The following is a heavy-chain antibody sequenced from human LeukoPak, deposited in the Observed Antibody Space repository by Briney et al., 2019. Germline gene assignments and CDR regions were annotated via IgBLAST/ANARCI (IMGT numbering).Heavy chain of an antibody. V-gene: IGHV1-46*01. Sequence: GASVQVSCKASGYTFTSYYMHWVRQAPGQGLEWMGIIFPSGGSTSYAQKFQGRVTMTRDTSTSTVYMELSSLRSEDTAVYYCAREQEGGTFDYWGQGPLVTVSS. CDR1: GYTFTSYY. J-gene: IGHJ4*02. D-gene: IGHD3-16*01. CDR2: IFPSGGST. CDR3: AREQEGGTFDY.